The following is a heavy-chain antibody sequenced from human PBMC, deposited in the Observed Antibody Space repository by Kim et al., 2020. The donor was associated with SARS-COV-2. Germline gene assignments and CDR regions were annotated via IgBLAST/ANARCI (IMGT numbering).Heavy chain of an antibody. D-gene: IGHD3-9*01. V-gene: IGHV1-18*01. CDR3: ARDLTAYYDILTGYGMDV. CDR1: GYTFTSYG. Sequence: ASVKVSCKASGYTFTSYGISWVRQAPGQGLEWMGWISAYNGNTNYVQKLQGRVTMTTDTSTSTAYMELRSLRSDDTAVYYCARDLTAYYDILTGYGMDVWGQGTTVTVSS. CDR2: ISAYNGNT. J-gene: IGHJ6*02.